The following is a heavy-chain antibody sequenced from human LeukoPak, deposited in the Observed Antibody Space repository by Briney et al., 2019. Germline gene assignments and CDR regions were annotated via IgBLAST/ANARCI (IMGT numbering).Heavy chain of an antibody. J-gene: IGHJ3*02. CDR3: ARGVSLSFDI. CDR1: GDSTSSNY. D-gene: IGHD3-16*01. Sequence: SETLSLTCTVSGDSTSSNYWSWIRQSAGKGLEWIGRIHISGSTNYSPSLKSRVTMSVDMSKNQLSLKVRSVTAAATAVYYCARGVSLSFDIWGQGTMVNV. CDR2: IHISGST. V-gene: IGHV4-4*07.